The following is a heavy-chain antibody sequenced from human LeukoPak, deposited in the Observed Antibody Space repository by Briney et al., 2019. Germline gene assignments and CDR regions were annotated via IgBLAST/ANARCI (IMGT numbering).Heavy chain of an antibody. CDR2: IKKDGSEK. J-gene: IGHJ4*02. CDR1: EFTFSSHA. V-gene: IGHV3-7*03. Sequence: GGSLRLSCVAPEFTFSSHAMNWVRQAPGKGLEWVAIIKKDGSEKYYVDSMKGRFTISRDNAKNSLFLQMNSLRAEDTAIYYCTTDTWYSAGHWGQGTLVTVSS. CDR3: TTDTWYSAGH. D-gene: IGHD2-15*01.